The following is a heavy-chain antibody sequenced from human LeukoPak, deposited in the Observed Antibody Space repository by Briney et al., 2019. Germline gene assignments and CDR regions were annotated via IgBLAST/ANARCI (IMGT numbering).Heavy chain of an antibody. CDR3: ARVPNGWFGESDY. Sequence: GGSLRLSCAASGLTFSSYEMNWVRQAPGKGLEWVSYISSSGSTIYYADSVKGRFTISRDNAKNSLYLQMNSLRAEDTAVYYCARVPNGWFGESDYWGQGTLVTVSS. CDR2: ISSSGSTI. D-gene: IGHD3-10*01. CDR1: GLTFSSYE. J-gene: IGHJ4*02. V-gene: IGHV3-48*03.